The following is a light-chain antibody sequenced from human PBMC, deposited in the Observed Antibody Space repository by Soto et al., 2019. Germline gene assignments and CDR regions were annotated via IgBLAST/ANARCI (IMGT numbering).Light chain of an antibody. CDR3: AARDDTLSGPYVV. J-gene: IGLJ2*01. CDR1: SSNIGSNY. CDR2: TNN. Sequence: QSVLTQPPSASGTPGQRVTISCSGSSSNIGSNYVYWYQQLPGTAPKLLIYTNNQRPSGVPDRFSGSKSGTSASLAISGLRSEGEADYYCAARDDTLSGPYVVFGGGTKVTVL. V-gene: IGLV1-47*01.